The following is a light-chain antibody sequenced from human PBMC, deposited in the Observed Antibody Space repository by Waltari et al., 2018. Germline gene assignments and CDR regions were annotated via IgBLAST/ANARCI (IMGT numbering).Light chain of an antibody. CDR2: RNN. CDR3: AAWDDSLSGRV. J-gene: IGLJ3*02. CDR1: RSNIGRHY. V-gene: IGLV1-47*01. Sequence: QSVLTPPPSASATPRQRVTISCSGRRSNIGRHYVYWYQQLPGTAPKLLIYRNNQRPSGVPDRFSGSKSGTSASLAISGLRSEDEADYYCAAWDDSLSGRVFGGGTKLTVL.